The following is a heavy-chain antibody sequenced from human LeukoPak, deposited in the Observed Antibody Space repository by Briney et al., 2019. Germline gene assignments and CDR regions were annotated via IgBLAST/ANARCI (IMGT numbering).Heavy chain of an antibody. Sequence: SETLSLTCTVSGGSVSSDYWSWIRQPPGKGLEWIGYIYYSGSTNYNPSLKSRVTISVDTSKNQFSLKLSSVTAADTAVYYCARGIVGAPNWGQGTLVTVSS. CDR1: GGSVSSDY. D-gene: IGHD1-26*01. CDR3: ARGIVGAPN. CDR2: IYYSGST. J-gene: IGHJ4*02. V-gene: IGHV4-59*02.